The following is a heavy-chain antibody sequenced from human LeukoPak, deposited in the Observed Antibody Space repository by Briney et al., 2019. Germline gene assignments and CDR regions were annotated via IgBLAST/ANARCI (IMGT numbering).Heavy chain of an antibody. CDR2: MNPNSGNT. CDR1: GYTFTRYA. V-gene: IGHV1-8*01. CDR3: ARGRTYVWGSYRSSWFDP. D-gene: IGHD3-16*02. J-gene: IGHJ5*02. Sequence: ASVKVSCKASGYTFTRYAMNWVRQATGQGLEWMGWMNPNSGNTGYAQKFQGRVTMTRNTSISTAYMELSSLRSEDTAVYYCARGRTYVWGSYRSSWFDPWGQGTLVTVSS.